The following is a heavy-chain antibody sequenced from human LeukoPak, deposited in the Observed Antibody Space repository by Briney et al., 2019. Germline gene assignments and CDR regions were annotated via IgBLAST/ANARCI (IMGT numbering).Heavy chain of an antibody. CDR1: GGTFSSYA. CDR2: IIPIFGTA. V-gene: IGHV1-69*13. CDR3: ARVIGDTAMVGDWYFDL. J-gene: IGHJ2*01. D-gene: IGHD5-18*01. Sequence: ASVKVSCKASGGTFSSYAISWVRQAPGQGLEWMGGIIPIFGTANYAQKFQGRVTITADESTSTAYMELSSLRSEGTAVYYCARVIGDTAMVGDWYFDLWGRGTLVTVSS.